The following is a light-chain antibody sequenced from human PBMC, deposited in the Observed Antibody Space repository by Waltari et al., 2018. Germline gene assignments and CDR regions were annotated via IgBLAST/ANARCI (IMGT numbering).Light chain of an antibody. CDR1: QGISSA. CDR2: DSS. Sequence: IQLTQTPSSLSAPAGDRATIPCRASQGISSALAWYQQKPGKAPKLLIYDSSRLESGVPSRFSGSGSGTDFTLTISSLQPEDFATYYCQQFNSLFTFGPGTKVDIK. J-gene: IGKJ3*01. V-gene: IGKV1-13*02. CDR3: QQFNSLFT.